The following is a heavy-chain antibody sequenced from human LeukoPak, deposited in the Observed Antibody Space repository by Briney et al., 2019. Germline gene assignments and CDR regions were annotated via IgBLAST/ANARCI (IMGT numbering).Heavy chain of an antibody. CDR1: GFTFNRYG. J-gene: IGHJ4*02. V-gene: IGHV3-33*06. D-gene: IGHD3-3*01. CDR2: AYGDRSDK. CDR3: AKGWDFWSGYIDY. Sequence: GGSLRLSCAASGFTFNRYGMHWVRQAPGKGLEWVAVAYGDRSDKYYADSVKGRFTISKDLSQNTLYMQMNSLRAEDTAVYYCAKGWDFWSGYIDYWGQGTLVTVSS.